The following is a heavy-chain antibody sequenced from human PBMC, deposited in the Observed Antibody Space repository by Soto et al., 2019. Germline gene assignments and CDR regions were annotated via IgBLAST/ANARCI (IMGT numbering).Heavy chain of an antibody. CDR1: GGSISSSSYY. CDR3: ARHVNPWAQGAFDI. Sequence: SETLSLTCTGSGGSISSSSYYWGWIRQPPGKGLEWIGNIYYSGSTYYNPSLKSRVTISVDTSKNQFSLKLSSVTAADTAVYYCARHVNPWAQGAFDIWGQGTMVTVSS. J-gene: IGHJ3*02. D-gene: IGHD7-27*01. V-gene: IGHV4-39*01. CDR2: IYYSGST.